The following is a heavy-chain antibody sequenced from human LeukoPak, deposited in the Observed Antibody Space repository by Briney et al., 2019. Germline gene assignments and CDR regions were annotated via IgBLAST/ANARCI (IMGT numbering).Heavy chain of an antibody. Sequence: GGSLRLSCAASGFTFSSYAMSWVRQAPGKGLEWVSAISGSGGNTYYADSVKGRFTISRDNSKNTLYLQMNSLRAEDTAVYYCAKILYQPLLTLFDYWGQGTLVTVSS. CDR1: GFTFSSYA. D-gene: IGHD2-2*01. CDR3: AKILYQPLLTLFDY. V-gene: IGHV3-23*01. J-gene: IGHJ4*02. CDR2: ISGSGGNT.